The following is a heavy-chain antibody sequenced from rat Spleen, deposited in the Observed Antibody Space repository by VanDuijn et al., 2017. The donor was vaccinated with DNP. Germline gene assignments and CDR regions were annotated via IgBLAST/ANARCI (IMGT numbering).Heavy chain of an antibody. CDR1: FYSITSGYR. CDR3: ARSYYDGSYYYGN. Sequence: VQLQESGPGLVKPSHPLSLSFYATFYSITSGYRWNWIRKFPANKLEWLGYINNAGSANYNPSLKSRISITRDTSKNHFFLQVNSVTTEDTATYYCARSYYDGSYYYGNWGRGVMVTVSS. J-gene: IGHJ2*01. V-gene: IGHV3-3*01. D-gene: IGHD1-12*02. CDR2: INNAGSA.